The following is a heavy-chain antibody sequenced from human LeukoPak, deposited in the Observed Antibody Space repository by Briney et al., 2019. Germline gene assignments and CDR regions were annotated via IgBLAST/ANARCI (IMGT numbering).Heavy chain of an antibody. Sequence: GSLRLSCVASGFTFSTYGMHWVRQAPGKGLEWVANIKHDGSEEDYVDSVKGRFTISRDNAKNSLYLQMNSLRADDSAIYYCASASIWAIYWGQGTLVTVSS. CDR3: ASASIWAIY. D-gene: IGHD5-12*01. J-gene: IGHJ4*02. CDR1: GFTFSTYG. V-gene: IGHV3-7*02. CDR2: IKHDGSEE.